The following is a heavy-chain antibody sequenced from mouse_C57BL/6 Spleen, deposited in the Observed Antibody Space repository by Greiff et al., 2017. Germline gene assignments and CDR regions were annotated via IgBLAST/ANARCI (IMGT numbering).Heavy chain of an antibody. V-gene: IGHV1-64*01. J-gene: IGHJ4*01. D-gene: IGHD3-2*02. CDR3: SRSRGRSGSYAMDY. Sequence: QVQLQQPGAELVKPGASVKLSCKASGYTFTSYWMHWVKQRPGQGLEWIGMIHPNSGSTNYNEKFKSKATLTVDKSSSTAYMQLSSLTSEDSAVYYCSRSRGRSGSYAMDYWGQGTSVTVSS. CDR2: IHPNSGST. CDR1: GYTFTSYW.